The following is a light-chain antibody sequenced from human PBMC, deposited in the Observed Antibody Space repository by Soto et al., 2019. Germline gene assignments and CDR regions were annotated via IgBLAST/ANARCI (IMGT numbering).Light chain of an antibody. V-gene: IGLV2-14*03. CDR3: SSYTSGSTLV. CDR2: EVS. CDR1: STDVGGYTY. Sequence: QSVLTQPASVSGSPGQSITISCTGSSTDVGGYTYVSWYQRFPGKPPKLMIYEVSNRPSGVSNRFSGSKSGNTASLTISGLQAEDEADYYCSSYTSGSTLVFGGGTKVTVL. J-gene: IGLJ3*02.